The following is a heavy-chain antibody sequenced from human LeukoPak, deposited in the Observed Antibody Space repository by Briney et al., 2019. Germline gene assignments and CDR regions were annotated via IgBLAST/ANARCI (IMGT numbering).Heavy chain of an antibody. CDR1: GFTFSSYA. CDR2: ISCDGSNK. Sequence: PGGSLRLSCAASGFTFSSYAMHWVRQAPGKGLEWVAVISCDGSNKYYADSVKGRFTISRDNSKNTLYLQMNSLRAEDTAVYYCARDSRTTVVTGFDYWGQGTLVTVSS. V-gene: IGHV3-30-3*01. J-gene: IGHJ4*02. CDR3: ARDSRTTVVTGFDY. D-gene: IGHD4-23*01.